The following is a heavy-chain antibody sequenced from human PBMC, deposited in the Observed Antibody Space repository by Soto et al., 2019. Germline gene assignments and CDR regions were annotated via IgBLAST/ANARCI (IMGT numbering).Heavy chain of an antibody. CDR3: AKDVRLATIPSRYYYSGMGA. CDR2: ISYDGSNK. J-gene: IGHJ6*02. V-gene: IGHV3-30*18. D-gene: IGHD5-12*01. CDR1: GFTFSSYG. Sequence: GGSLRLSCAASGFTFSSYGMHWVRQAPGKGLEWVAVISYDGSNKYYADSVKGRFTISRDNSKNTLYLQMNSLRAEDTAVYYYAKDVRLATIPSRYYYSGMGAWGEGARVSV.